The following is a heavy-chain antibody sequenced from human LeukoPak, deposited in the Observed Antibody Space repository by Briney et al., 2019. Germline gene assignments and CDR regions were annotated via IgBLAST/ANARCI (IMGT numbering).Heavy chain of an antibody. Sequence: GESLKISCKGSGYSFSSYWIGWVRQMPGKGLEWMGSIYPGESHTRYSPSFQGQVTISADKSISTAYLQWSSLKASDTAIYYCARHGDGYTAYYYYYYMDVWAKGTTVTVSS. CDR1: GYSFSSYW. CDR2: IYPGESHT. V-gene: IGHV5-51*01. CDR3: ARHGDGYTAYYYYYYMDV. D-gene: IGHD5-24*01. J-gene: IGHJ6*03.